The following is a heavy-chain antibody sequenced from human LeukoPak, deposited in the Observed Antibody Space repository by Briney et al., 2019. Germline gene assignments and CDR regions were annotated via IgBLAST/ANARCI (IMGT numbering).Heavy chain of an antibody. CDR2: ISGSGGST. D-gene: IGHD3-3*01. Sequence: GGSLRLSCAASGFTFSSYAMSWIRQAPGKGLEWVSAISGSGGSTYYADSVKGRFTISRDNSKNTLYLQMNSLRAEDTAVYYCARSPYDFWSGYPKDYYYYMDVWGKGTTVTVSS. J-gene: IGHJ6*03. V-gene: IGHV3-23*01. CDR1: GFTFSSYA. CDR3: ARSPYDFWSGYPKDYYYYMDV.